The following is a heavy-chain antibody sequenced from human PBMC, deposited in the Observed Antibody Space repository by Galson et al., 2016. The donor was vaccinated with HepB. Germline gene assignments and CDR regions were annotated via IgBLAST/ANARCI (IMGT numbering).Heavy chain of an antibody. J-gene: IGHJ3*02. D-gene: IGHD3/OR15-3a*01. V-gene: IGHV4-34*01. CDR3: ARGVELDTIDAFDI. Sequence: SETLSLTCAVYGGSLSGYYWTWIRQPPGKGLEWIGEINHSGTTTYNPSLNSRVTISLGTSNNQFSLRLNSVTAADTAVYYCARGVELDTIDAFDIWGQGTMVTVSS. CDR1: GGSLSGYY. CDR2: INHSGTT.